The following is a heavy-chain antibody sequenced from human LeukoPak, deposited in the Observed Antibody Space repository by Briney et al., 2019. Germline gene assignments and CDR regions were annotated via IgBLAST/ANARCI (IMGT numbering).Heavy chain of an antibody. CDR1: GFTFSSYA. CDR2: ISGSGGST. Sequence: PGASLRLSCAASGFTFSSYAMSWVRQALGKGLEWVSAISGSGGSTYYADSVKGRFTISRDNSKNTLYLQMNSLRAEDTAVYYCAKVGLRYFDWLLSLFDYWGQGTLVTVSS. J-gene: IGHJ4*02. V-gene: IGHV3-23*01. D-gene: IGHD3-9*01. CDR3: AKVGLRYFDWLLSLFDY.